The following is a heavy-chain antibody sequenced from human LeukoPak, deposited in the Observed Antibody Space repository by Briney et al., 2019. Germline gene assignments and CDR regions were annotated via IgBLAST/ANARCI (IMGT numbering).Heavy chain of an antibody. V-gene: IGHV3-9*01. D-gene: IGHD2-8*02. CDR1: GFSFDDYA. Sequence: PGRSPRLSCAASGFSFDDYAMHWVRQAPGKGLEWVSGISWNSGSIGYADSVKGRFTISRDNAKNSLYLQMNSLRAEDTALYYCTKESAGGIDYWGQGTLVTVSS. J-gene: IGHJ4*02. CDR3: TKESAGGIDY. CDR2: ISWNSGSI.